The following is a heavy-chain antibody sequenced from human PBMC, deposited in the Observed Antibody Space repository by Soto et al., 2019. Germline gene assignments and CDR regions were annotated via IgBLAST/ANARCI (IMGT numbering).Heavy chain of an antibody. CDR3: ARNYYDSSGYSTNYYGMDV. D-gene: IGHD3-22*01. CDR1: GYSFTSDW. V-gene: IGHV5-51*01. CDR2: IYPGDSDT. J-gene: IGHJ6*02. Sequence: WESLKISCQGSGYSFTSDWIGWVRQMPGKGLEWMGIIYPGDSDTRYRPSFRGQVTISADKSICTAYLQWSSLKASDTAMYYCARNYYDSSGYSTNYYGMDVWGQGTTDNVSS.